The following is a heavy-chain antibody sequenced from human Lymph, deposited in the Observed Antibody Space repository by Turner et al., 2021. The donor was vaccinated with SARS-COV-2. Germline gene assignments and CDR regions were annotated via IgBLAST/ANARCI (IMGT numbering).Heavy chain of an antibody. Sequence: VQLKNSGTGLGRPSESQSLTCTDSGGSISSTSWSWIRQSPGRGLEWIGYFYKIGSIDYNPTLRSRVTISVDTSNNQLSMSMISVTAVYTSVYYFAIHQGSSSGDDHGMNVWGKGTAVIVSS. V-gene: IGHV4-59*08. CDR1: GGSISSTS. CDR2: FYKIGSI. CDR3: AIHQGSSSGDDHGMNV. J-gene: IGHJ6*04. D-gene: IGHD5-12*01.